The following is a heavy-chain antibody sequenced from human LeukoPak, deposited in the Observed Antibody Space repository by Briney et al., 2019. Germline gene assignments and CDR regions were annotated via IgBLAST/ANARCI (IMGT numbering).Heavy chain of an antibody. CDR2: ISYDGSNK. D-gene: IGHD6-13*01. CDR1: GFTFSSYA. Sequence: GGSLRLSCAASGFTFSSYAMPWVRQAPGKGLEWVAVISYDGSNKYYADSVKGRFTISRDNSKNTLYLQMNSLRAEDTAVYYCAREGIAAAENGNYFDCWGQGTLVTVSS. V-gene: IGHV3-30-3*01. J-gene: IGHJ4*02. CDR3: AREGIAAAENGNYFDC.